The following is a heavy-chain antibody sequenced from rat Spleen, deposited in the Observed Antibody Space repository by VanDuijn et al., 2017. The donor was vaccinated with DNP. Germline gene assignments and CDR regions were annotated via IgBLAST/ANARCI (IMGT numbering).Heavy chain of an antibody. CDR1: GFTFSDYD. CDR3: ATGNSGYFDY. V-gene: IGHV5S10*01. Sequence: EVQLVESGGDLVQTGRSLRLSCAASGFTFSDYDMAWVRQAPKKGLEWGATIFSDTSTTYYGDSVKGRFTVSRDNAKSTLYLEMDSLRSEDTATYYCATGNSGYFDYWGRGVMVTVSS. CDR2: IFSDTSTT. D-gene: IGHD4-4*01. J-gene: IGHJ2*01.